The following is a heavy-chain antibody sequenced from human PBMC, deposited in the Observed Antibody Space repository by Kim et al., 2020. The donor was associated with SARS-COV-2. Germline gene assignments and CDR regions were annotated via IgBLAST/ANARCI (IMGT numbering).Heavy chain of an antibody. J-gene: IGHJ6*02. D-gene: IGHD5-18*01. Sequence: GGSLRLSCAASGFTFSSYSMNWVRQAPGKGLEWVSYISSSSSTIYYADSVKGRFTISRDNAKNSLYLQMNSLRDEDTAVYYCARDVGRIQLWLGGYYYYGMDVWGQGTTVTVSS. CDR1: GFTFSSYS. CDR3: ARDVGRIQLWLGGYYYYGMDV. V-gene: IGHV3-48*02. CDR2: ISSSSSTI.